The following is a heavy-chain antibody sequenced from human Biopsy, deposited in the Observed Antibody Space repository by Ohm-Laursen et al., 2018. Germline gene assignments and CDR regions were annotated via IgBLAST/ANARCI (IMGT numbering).Heavy chain of an antibody. CDR3: ASPNSGTYDV. CDR1: GGSFSMDA. Sequence: SSVKVSCKTSGGSFSMDAFSWMRQVPGQGLEWMGLIIPMSRTPDYAQKFQGRVTFTADESTGTVYMELTSLTSDDTAVYYCASPNSGTYDVWGQGTTVTVSS. D-gene: IGHD1-26*01. CDR2: IIPMSRTP. J-gene: IGHJ6*02. V-gene: IGHV1-69*01.